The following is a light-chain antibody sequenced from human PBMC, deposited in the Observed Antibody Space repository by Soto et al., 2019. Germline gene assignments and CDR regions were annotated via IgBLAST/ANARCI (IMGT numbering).Light chain of an antibody. V-gene: IGKV1-33*01. CDR2: DAS. CDR3: QQYESLPLT. CDR1: QDINKN. Sequence: DIQMTQSPSSLYASVGHRVTITCQASQDINKNLIWYQQKPGKAPKLLIYDASDLETGVPSRFSGSGSGKGFTFTISSLQPEDFATYYCQQYESLPLTFGQGTRLDIK. J-gene: IGKJ5*01.